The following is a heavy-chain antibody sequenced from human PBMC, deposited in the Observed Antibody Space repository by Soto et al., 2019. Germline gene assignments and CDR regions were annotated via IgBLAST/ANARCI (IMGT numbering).Heavy chain of an antibody. Sequence: QITLNESGPTQVKPRQTLTLTCTFSGFSLTTSGVGVGWIRQSPGKAPEWLALIYWDDDKRYSPSLKRRLSITKDTPKNQVVLTMADLDPADTATYYCAHRVLRTVFGLVTTTAIYFDFWGQRTPVAVSS. D-gene: IGHD3-3*01. CDR1: GFSLTTSGVG. CDR2: IYWDDDK. J-gene: IGHJ4*02. CDR3: AHRVLRTVFGLVTTTAIYFDF. V-gene: IGHV2-5*02.